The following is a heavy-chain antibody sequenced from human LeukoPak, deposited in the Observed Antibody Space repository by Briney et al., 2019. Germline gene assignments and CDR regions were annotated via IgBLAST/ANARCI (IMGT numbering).Heavy chain of an antibody. V-gene: IGHV4-39*01. J-gene: IGHJ4*02. CDR2: IYYSGST. CDR1: GGSISSSSYY. D-gene: IGHD3-10*01. Sequence: WETLSLTCTVSGGSISSSSYYWGWLRQPPGKGPEWIVSIYYSGSTYYNPSLKSRVTISVDTSKNQFSLKLSSVTAADTAVYYCARRGMVRGVTLYYFDYWGQGTLVTVSS. CDR3: ARRGMVRGVTLYYFDY.